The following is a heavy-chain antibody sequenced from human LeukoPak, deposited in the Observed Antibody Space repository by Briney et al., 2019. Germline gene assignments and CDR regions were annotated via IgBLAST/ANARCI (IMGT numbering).Heavy chain of an antibody. CDR2: INHSGST. Sequence: SETLSLTCAVYGGSFSGYYWSWIRQPPGKGLEWIGEINHSGSTNYNPSLKSRVTISVDTSKNQFSLKLSSVTAADTAVYYCARLGVGCSGGSCYSYAFDIWGQGTMVTVSS. CDR3: ARLGVGCSGGSCYSYAFDI. V-gene: IGHV4-34*01. J-gene: IGHJ3*02. CDR1: GGSFSGYY. D-gene: IGHD2-15*01.